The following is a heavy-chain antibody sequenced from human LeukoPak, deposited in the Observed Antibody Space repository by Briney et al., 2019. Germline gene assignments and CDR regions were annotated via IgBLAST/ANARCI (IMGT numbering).Heavy chain of an antibody. Sequence: PSETLSLTCAVYGGSFSGYYWSWIRQPPGKGLEWIGEINHSGSTNYNPSLKSRVTTSVDTSKNQFSLKLSSVTAADTAVYYCARVGPNYDSSCMDVWGQGTTVTVSS. CDR2: INHSGST. CDR1: GGSFSGYY. D-gene: IGHD3-22*01. CDR3: ARVGPNYDSSCMDV. V-gene: IGHV4-34*01. J-gene: IGHJ6*02.